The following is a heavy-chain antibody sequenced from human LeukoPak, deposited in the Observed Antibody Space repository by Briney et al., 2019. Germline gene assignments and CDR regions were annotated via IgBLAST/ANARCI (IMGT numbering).Heavy chain of an antibody. CDR2: ISSSSSYI. J-gene: IGHJ5*02. Sequence: GGSMRLSCAASGFTFSSYSMSWVRQAPGRGLEWVSSISSSSSYIYYADSVKGRFTISRDNAKNSLYLQMNSLRAEDTAVYYCARDFQGYCSGGSCRRSDPWGQGTLVTVSS. V-gene: IGHV3-21*01. CDR1: GFTFSSYS. D-gene: IGHD2-15*01. CDR3: ARDFQGYCSGGSCRRSDP.